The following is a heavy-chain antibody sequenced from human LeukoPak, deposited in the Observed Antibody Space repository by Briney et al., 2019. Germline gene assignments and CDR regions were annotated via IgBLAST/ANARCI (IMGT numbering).Heavy chain of an antibody. CDR3: ASRGGHYGDYPAS. J-gene: IGHJ5*02. CDR1: GGSFSGYH. Sequence: TSETLSLTCAVSGGSFSGYHWSWIRQPPGKGLGRSGEINHRGTTNYNPALKSPLTISLDTSKHQFSLRLSSVTAADTAVYYCASRGGHYGDYPASWGQGTLVTVSS. CDR2: INHRGTT. D-gene: IGHD4-17*01. V-gene: IGHV4-34*01.